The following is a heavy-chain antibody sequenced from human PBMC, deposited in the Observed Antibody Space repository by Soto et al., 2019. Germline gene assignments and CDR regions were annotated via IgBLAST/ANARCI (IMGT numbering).Heavy chain of an antibody. Sequence: ASVKVSCKASGSTFTSYGISWVRQAPGQGLEWMGWISAYNGNTNYAQKLQGRVTMTTDTSTSTAYMELRSLRSDDTAVYYCARARKAVNHWTYFSTTAPIDAFDIWGQGTMVTVPS. CDR3: ARARKAVNHWTYFSTTAPIDAFDI. J-gene: IGHJ3*02. CDR2: ISAYNGNT. V-gene: IGHV1-18*04. D-gene: IGHD1-7*01. CDR1: GSTFTSYG.